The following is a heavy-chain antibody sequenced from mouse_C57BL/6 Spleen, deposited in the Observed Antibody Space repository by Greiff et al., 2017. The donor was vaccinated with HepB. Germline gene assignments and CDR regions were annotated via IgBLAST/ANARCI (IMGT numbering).Heavy chain of an antibody. CDR1: GYTFTSYW. CDR3: AGVHYYGSSYGYFDV. Sequence: QVQLQQPGAELVKPGASVKLSCKASGYTFTSYWMHWVKQRPGQGLEWIGMIHPDSGSTNYNEKFKSKATLTVDKSSSTAYMQLSSLTSEDSALYYCAGVHYYGSSYGYFDVWGTGTTVTVSS. V-gene: IGHV1-64*01. D-gene: IGHD1-1*01. J-gene: IGHJ1*03. CDR2: IHPDSGST.